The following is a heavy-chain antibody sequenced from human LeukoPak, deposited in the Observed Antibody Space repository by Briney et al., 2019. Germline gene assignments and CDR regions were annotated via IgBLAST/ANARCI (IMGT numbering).Heavy chain of an antibody. CDR1: GGSISSSSYY. CDR3: ARGSTAKGIAAAGTTAFDY. Sequence: PSETLSLTCTVSGGSISSSSYYWGWIRQPPGKGLEWIGSIYYSGSTYYNPSLKSRVTISVDTSKNQFSLKLSSVTAADTAVYYCARGSTAKGIAAAGTTAFDYWGQGTLVTVSS. CDR2: IYYSGST. D-gene: IGHD6-13*01. J-gene: IGHJ4*02. V-gene: IGHV4-39*01.